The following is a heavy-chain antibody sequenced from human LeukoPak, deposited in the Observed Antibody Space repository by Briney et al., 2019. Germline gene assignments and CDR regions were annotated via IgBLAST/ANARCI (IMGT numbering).Heavy chain of an antibody. CDR3: AKESCSSRCNFDY. CDR2: IDTSGRHT. D-gene: IGHD2-2*01. J-gene: IGHJ4*02. V-gene: IGHV3-23*01. Sequence: PGGSLRLSCAASGFTFSSYAMSWVRQAPGEGLEWVSAIDTSGRHTYYADSVKGRFTISRDNSENTLFLQMNSLRAEDTALYYCAKESCSSRCNFDYWGQGTLVTVSS. CDR1: GFTFSSYA.